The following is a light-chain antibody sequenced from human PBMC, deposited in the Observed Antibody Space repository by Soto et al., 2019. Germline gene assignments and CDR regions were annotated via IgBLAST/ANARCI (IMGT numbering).Light chain of an antibody. Sequence: DIQLTQSPSVLSPSIGDSVTIRCRASQVISTSLAWYQVKPGKAPKLLIYAASTLESGVPSRFSATVSGTEISLTITSLQPEDFATYYCQQLFDSPITFGQGTRLEIK. J-gene: IGKJ5*01. CDR3: QQLFDSPIT. V-gene: IGKV1-9*01. CDR2: AAS. CDR1: QVISTS.